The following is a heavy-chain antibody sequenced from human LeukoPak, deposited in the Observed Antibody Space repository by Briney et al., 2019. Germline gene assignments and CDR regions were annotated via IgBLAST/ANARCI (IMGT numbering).Heavy chain of an antibody. CDR3: ARHSEFGITMVREPLLGPRFDY. CDR1: GGSISSSSYY. D-gene: IGHD3-10*01. V-gene: IGHV4-39*01. CDR2: IYYSGST. Sequence: SETLSPTCTVSGGSISSSSYYWGWIRQPPGKGLEWIGSIYYSGSTYYNPSLKSRVTISVDTSKNQFSLKLSSVTAADTAVYYCARHSEFGITMVREPLLGPRFDYWGQGTLVTVSS. J-gene: IGHJ4*02.